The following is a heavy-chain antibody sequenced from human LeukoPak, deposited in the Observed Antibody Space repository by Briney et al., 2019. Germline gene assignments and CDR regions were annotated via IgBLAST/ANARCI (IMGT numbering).Heavy chain of an antibody. CDR2: INPNNGGT. CDR1: GYTFTGYY. CDR3: ARDQEGFDY. Sequence: ASVKVSCKASGYTFTGYYIHWVRQAPGQGLEWMGRINPNNGGTNYAQKFQGRVTVTRDTSTSTVHMELSGLRSEDTAVYYCARDQEGFDYWGQGTLVTVSS. V-gene: IGHV1-2*06. J-gene: IGHJ4*02.